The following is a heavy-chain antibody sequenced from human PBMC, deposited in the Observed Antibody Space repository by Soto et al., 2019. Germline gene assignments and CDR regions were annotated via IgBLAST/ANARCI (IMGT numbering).Heavy chain of an antibody. CDR3: AKDLSLYYYDSSGRPPYGMAV. V-gene: IGHV3-30*18. D-gene: IGHD3-22*01. J-gene: IGHJ6*02. CDR2: ISYDGSNK. CDR1: GFTFSSYG. Sequence: QVQLVESGGGVVQPGRSLRLSCAASGFTFSSYGMHWVRQAPGKGLEWVAVISYDGSNKYYADSVKGRFAISRDNSKNTLYLQMNSLRAEDTAVYYCAKDLSLYYYDSSGRPPYGMAVWGQGTTVTVSS.